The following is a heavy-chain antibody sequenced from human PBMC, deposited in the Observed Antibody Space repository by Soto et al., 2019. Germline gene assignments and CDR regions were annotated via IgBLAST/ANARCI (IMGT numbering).Heavy chain of an antibody. CDR3: ARDLFTMVRGVIIPLYY. J-gene: IGHJ4*02. V-gene: IGHV4-30-4*01. CDR2: IYYSGST. CDR1: GGSISSGDYY. D-gene: IGHD3-10*01. Sequence: ASETLSLTCTVSGGSISSGDYYWSWIRQPPGKGLEWIGYIYYSGSTYYNPSLKSRVTISVDTSKNQFSLKLSSVTAADTAVYYCARDLFTMVRGVIIPLYYWGQGTLVTVSS.